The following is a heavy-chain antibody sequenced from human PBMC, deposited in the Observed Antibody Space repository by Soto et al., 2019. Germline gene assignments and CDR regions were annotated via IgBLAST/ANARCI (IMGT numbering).Heavy chain of an antibody. J-gene: IGHJ4*02. CDR1: GFTFSSYA. CDR2: ISGSGGST. D-gene: IGHD1-20*01. Sequence: SLRLSCAASGFTFSSYAMSWVRQAPGKGLEWVSAISGSGGSTYYADSVKGRFTISRDNSKNTLYLQMNSLRAEDTAVYYCAKDRYNWNYFYYWGQGTLVTVSS. CDR3: AKDRYNWNYFYY. V-gene: IGHV3-23*01.